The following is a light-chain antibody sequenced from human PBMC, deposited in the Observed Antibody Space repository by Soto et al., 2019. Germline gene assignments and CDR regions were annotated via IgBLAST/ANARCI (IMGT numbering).Light chain of an antibody. J-gene: IGKJ3*01. CDR2: DAS. Sequence: EIVLTQSPATLSLSPGERATLSCSASQSVSSYLAWYQQKPGQAPRLLIYDASNRATGIPARFSGSGSGTDFTLTISSLEPEDFAVYYCQQRSNWPPFTFGAGTKVDIK. CDR1: QSVSSY. V-gene: IGKV3-11*01. CDR3: QQRSNWPPFT.